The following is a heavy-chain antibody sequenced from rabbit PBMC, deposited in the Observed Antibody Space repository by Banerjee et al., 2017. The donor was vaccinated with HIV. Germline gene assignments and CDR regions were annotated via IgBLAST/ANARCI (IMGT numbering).Heavy chain of an antibody. Sequence: QEQLKETRGGLVQPGGSLTLSCKASGFDFSSYYMSWVRQAPGKGLEWIACINTSSGNAVYANWAKGRFTISKTSSTTVTLQMTSLTAADTATYFCARDLAGVIGWNFGLWGQGTLVTVS. D-gene: IGHD4-1*01. J-gene: IGHJ6*01. V-gene: IGHV1S45*01. CDR3: ARDLAGVIGWNFGL. CDR1: GFDFSSYYM. CDR2: INTSSGNA.